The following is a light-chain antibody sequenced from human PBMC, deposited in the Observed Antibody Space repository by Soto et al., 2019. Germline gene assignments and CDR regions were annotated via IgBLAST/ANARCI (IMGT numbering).Light chain of an antibody. Sequence: DIQMTQSPSCLSASVGDRVTITCLASQSISSWLAWYQQKPGKAPKLLIYKASSLESGVPSRFSGSGSGTEFTLTISSLQPDDFATYYCQQYNSYPWTFGQGTKVDIK. V-gene: IGKV1-5*03. CDR3: QQYNSYPWT. J-gene: IGKJ1*01. CDR1: QSISSW. CDR2: KAS.